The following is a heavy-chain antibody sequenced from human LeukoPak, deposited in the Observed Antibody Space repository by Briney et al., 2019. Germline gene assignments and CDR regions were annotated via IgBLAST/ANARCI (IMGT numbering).Heavy chain of an antibody. CDR3: ARDREGPSTVVTPGWYFDL. D-gene: IGHD4-23*01. CDR1: GYTFTSYS. J-gene: IGHJ2*01. V-gene: IGHV1-18*01. CDR2: ISGYNGNT. Sequence: GASVKVSCKASGYTFTSYSISWVRQAPGQGLEWMGWISGYNGNTIYAQKLQGTVTMTTDTSTSTAYMELRSLRSDDTAVYYCARDREGPSTVVTPGWYFDLWGRGTLDTVSS.